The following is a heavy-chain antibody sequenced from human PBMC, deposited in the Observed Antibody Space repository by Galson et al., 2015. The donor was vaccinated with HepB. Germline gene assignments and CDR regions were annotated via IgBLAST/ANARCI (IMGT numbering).Heavy chain of an antibody. J-gene: IGHJ6*02. CDR3: ARSVTTYDILTGYYEVYYGMDV. D-gene: IGHD3-9*01. CDR2: ISSSSSTI. V-gene: IGHV3-48*04. Sequence: SLRLSCAASGFTFSSYSMNWVRQAPGKGLEWVSYISSSSSTIYYADSVKGRFTISRDNARNSLYLQMNGLRAEDTAVYYCARSVTTYDILTGYYEVYYGMDVWGQGTTVTVSS. CDR1: GFTFSSYS.